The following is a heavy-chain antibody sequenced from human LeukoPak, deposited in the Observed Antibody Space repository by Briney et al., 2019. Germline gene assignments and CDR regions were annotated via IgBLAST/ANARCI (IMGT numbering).Heavy chain of an antibody. Sequence: GGSLRLSCAASGFTFSSYSMNWVRQAPGKGLEWVSSIGSSSSYIYYADSVKGRFTISRDNAKNSLYLQMNSLRAEDTAVYYCASLSGLRFKAEYFQHWGQGTLVTVSS. D-gene: IGHD5-12*01. V-gene: IGHV3-21*01. CDR2: IGSSSSYI. J-gene: IGHJ1*01. CDR1: GFTFSSYS. CDR3: ASLSGLRFKAEYFQH.